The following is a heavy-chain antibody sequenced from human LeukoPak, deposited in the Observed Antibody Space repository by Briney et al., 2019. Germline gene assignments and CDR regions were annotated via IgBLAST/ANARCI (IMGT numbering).Heavy chain of an antibody. CDR1: GFTFSSYS. J-gene: IGHJ4*02. CDR3: ARGSSWARVFDL. Sequence: GGSLRLSCAASGFTFSSYSMNWVRQAPGKGLEWVSYISSSSSTIYYADSVKGRFTISRDNAKNSLFLQMNSLRAEDTAVYYCARGSSWARVFDLWGRGMLVTVSS. V-gene: IGHV3-48*04. CDR2: ISSSSSTI. D-gene: IGHD6-6*01.